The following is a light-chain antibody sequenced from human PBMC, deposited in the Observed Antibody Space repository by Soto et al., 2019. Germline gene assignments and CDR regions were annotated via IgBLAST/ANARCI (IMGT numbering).Light chain of an antibody. J-gene: IGKJ1*01. CDR2: DAS. CDR1: QSISNR. Sequence: DIQMTQSPSTLFSSLGDRVTITCRASQSISNRLAWYQQKPGKAPKVVIYDASSLESGVPSRFSGSGSGTEFILTINSLKPDDFATDCCQHYGGMWAFGQGTKVDIK. V-gene: IGKV1-5*01. CDR3: QHYGGMWA.